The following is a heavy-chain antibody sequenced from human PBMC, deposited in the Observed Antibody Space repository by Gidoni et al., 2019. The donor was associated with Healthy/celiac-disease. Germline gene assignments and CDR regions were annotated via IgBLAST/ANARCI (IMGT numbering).Heavy chain of an antibody. V-gene: IGHV3-9*01. CDR2: ISWKSGSI. CDR3: AKDIGWQTHYYFDY. CDR1: GFTCDDYA. Sequence: EVQLVESGGGLVQHGRSLKLSCAAAGFTCDDYAIHWVRQAPGKGLGWVSGISWKSGSIGDADYVKGRFTISRDNAKNSLYLQMNSLRAEDTALYYCAKDIGWQTHYYFDYWGQGTLVTVSS. D-gene: IGHD2-15*01. J-gene: IGHJ4*02.